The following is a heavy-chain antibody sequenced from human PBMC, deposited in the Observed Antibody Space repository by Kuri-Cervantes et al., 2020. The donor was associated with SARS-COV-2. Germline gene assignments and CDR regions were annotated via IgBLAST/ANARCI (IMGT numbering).Heavy chain of an antibody. CDR1: GFTFSSYS. J-gene: IGHJ6*02. Sequence: ETLSLTCAASGFTFSSYSMNWVRQAPGKGLEWVSYISSSSSTIYYVDSVKGRFTISRDNAKNSLYLQMNSLRAEDTAVYFCARDYYDFWSGYYVPYYYYYYGMDVWGQGTTVTVSS. CDR2: ISSSSSTI. CDR3: ARDYYDFWSGYYVPYYYYYYGMDV. V-gene: IGHV3-48*01. D-gene: IGHD3-3*01.